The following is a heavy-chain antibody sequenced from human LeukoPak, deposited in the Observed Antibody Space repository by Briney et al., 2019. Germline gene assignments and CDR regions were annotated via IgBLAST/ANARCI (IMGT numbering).Heavy chain of an antibody. Sequence: GGSLRLSCAASGFTFSDYYMSWIRQAPGKGLEWVSYISSSGSTIYYADPVKGRFTISRDNAKNSLYLQMNSLRAEDTAVYYCARTVARPTYLFDYWGQGTLVTVSS. J-gene: IGHJ4*02. CDR3: ARTVARPTYLFDY. CDR2: ISSSGSTI. V-gene: IGHV3-11*01. D-gene: IGHD1-1*01. CDR1: GFTFSDYY.